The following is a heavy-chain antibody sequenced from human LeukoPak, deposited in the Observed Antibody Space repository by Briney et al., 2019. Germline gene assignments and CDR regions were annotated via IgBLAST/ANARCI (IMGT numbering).Heavy chain of an antibody. D-gene: IGHD3-10*01. V-gene: IGHV4-39*07. CDR2: IYYSGST. Sequence: SETLSLTCTVSGGSISSNSYYWGWIRQPPGKGLEWIGSIYYSGSTDYNPSLKSRVTISIDTSKNQFSLKLSSVTAADTAMYYCARDSGRYYVYNWLHPWGQGTLVTVSS. J-gene: IGHJ5*02. CDR1: GGSISSNSYY. CDR3: ARDSGRYYVYNWLHP.